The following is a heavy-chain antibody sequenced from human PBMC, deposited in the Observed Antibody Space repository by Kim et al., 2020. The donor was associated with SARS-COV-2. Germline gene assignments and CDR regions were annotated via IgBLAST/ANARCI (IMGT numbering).Heavy chain of an antibody. V-gene: IGHV4-31*03. CDR2: IYYSGST. D-gene: IGHD4-17*01. CDR3: ARADLYGGNAY. J-gene: IGHJ4*02. CDR1: GCSISSGGYY. Sequence: SETLSLTCTVSGCSISSGGYYWSWIRQHPGKGLEWIGYIYYSGSTYYNPALKSRVTISVDTSKNQFSLKLSSVTAADTAVYYCARADLYGGNAYWGQGTLVSVSS.